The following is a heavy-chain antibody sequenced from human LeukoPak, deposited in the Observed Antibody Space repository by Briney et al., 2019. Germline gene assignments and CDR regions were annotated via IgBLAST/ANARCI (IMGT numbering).Heavy chain of an antibody. Sequence: SETLSPTCTVSGGSISSYYWSWIRQPPGKGLEWIGYIYYSGSTNYNPSLKSRVTISVDTSKNQFSLKLSSVTAADTAVYYCARRDSSSWWSYFDYWGQGTLVTVSS. CDR2: IYYSGST. D-gene: IGHD6-13*01. V-gene: IGHV4-59*01. J-gene: IGHJ4*02. CDR3: ARRDSSSWWSYFDY. CDR1: GGSISSYY.